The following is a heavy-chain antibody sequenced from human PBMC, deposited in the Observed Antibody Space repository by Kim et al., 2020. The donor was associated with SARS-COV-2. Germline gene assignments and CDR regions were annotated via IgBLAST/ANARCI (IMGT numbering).Heavy chain of an antibody. D-gene: IGHD6-13*01. Sequence: GGSLRLSCAASGFTFSSYGMHWVRQAPGKGLEWVAVISYDGSNKYYADSVKGRFTISRDNSKNTLYLQMNSLRAEDTAVYYCAKVAPAPLLIAAAGRGAFDIWGQGTMVTVSS. V-gene: IGHV3-30*18. J-gene: IGHJ3*02. CDR3: AKVAPAPLLIAAAGRGAFDI. CDR2: ISYDGSNK. CDR1: GFTFSSYG.